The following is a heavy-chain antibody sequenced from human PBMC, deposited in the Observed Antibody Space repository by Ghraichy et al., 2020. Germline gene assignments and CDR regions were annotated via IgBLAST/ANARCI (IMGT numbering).Heavy chain of an antibody. J-gene: IGHJ6*02. Sequence: SEPLSLTCTVSSVSVSSPNYYWTWIRQPPGRELEWIASIYYSGSTNYNPSLMSRVTISLDTSKNQLSLTLTSVTASDTAVYYCARVFHYTMDVWGQGTTVTVSS. D-gene: IGHD3-9*01. CDR3: ARVFHYTMDV. CDR1: SVSVSSPNYY. CDR2: IYYSGST. V-gene: IGHV4-61*01.